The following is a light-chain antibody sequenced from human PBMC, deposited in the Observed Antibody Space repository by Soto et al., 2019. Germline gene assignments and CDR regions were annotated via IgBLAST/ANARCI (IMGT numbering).Light chain of an antibody. J-gene: IGKJ1*01. CDR2: ETS. Sequence: DVQMTQSPSTLSASVGDRVTITCRASQSISRWLAWYQQKPGKAPKLLIYETSSLEDGVPSRFTGSGSGTEFSLTITSLQPEDFASYYCQQYKDYWTFGQGNKGDIK. CDR1: QSISRW. CDR3: QQYKDYWT. V-gene: IGKV1-5*03.